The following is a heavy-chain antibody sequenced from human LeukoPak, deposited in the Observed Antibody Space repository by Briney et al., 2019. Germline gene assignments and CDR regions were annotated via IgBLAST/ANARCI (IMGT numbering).Heavy chain of an antibody. J-gene: IGHJ4*02. CDR3: ARGPGRGVRGVIMGY. CDR1: GYTFRDYF. V-gene: IGHV1-2*02. CDR2: INPNSGGT. Sequence: ASVKVSCKSSGYTFRDYFLHWVRQAPGQGLEWMGWINPNSGGTKYAQKFQGRVTMTRDTSISTAYMELSSLRSEDTAVYYCARGPGRGVRGVIMGYWGQGTLVTVSS. D-gene: IGHD3-10*01.